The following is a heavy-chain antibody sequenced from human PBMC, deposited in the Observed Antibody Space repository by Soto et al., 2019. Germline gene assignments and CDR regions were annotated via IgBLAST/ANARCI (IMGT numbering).Heavy chain of an antibody. CDR3: ARDLSRGITMIALEIHY. Sequence: QVQLVESGGGVVQPGRSLRLSCAASGFTFSSYAMHWVRQAPGKGLELVAFISYDGSNKDYAESVKGRFTISRDNPKNTVHLQMSSLRTEDTAVYYCARDLSRGITMIALEIHYWGQGTLVTVSS. CDR2: ISYDGSNK. CDR1: GFTFSSYA. V-gene: IGHV3-30-3*01. D-gene: IGHD3-22*01. J-gene: IGHJ4*02.